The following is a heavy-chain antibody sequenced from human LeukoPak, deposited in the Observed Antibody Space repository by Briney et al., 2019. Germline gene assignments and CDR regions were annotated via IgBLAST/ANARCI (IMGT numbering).Heavy chain of an antibody. CDR3: VRKGGGDPGAFES. D-gene: IGHD4-17*01. Sequence: GESLKISCKGSGYMFINYWSTWVRQMPGKGLEWMGIISLGDSDTRYSPSFRGHVTFSANKSISTAYLQSGSLKASDTAMYFCVRKGGGDPGAFESWGQGTMVTVSS. CDR1: GYMFINYW. J-gene: IGHJ3*02. V-gene: IGHV5-51*01. CDR2: ISLGDSDT.